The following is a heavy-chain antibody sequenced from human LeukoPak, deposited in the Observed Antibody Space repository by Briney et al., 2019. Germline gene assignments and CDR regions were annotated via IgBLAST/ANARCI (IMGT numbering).Heavy chain of an antibody. CDR1: GFTFSTYA. D-gene: IGHD3-10*01. Sequence: GGSLRLSCGASGFTFSTYAMHWVRQTPDKGLEWVAVISSDGSNENYADSVKGRFIISRDNSKNTLFLRMNNLTPEGTAVYYCAKGHDTSTWFGTWLDPWGQGTLVTVSS. V-gene: IGHV3-30*18. CDR3: AKGHDTSTWFGTWLDP. J-gene: IGHJ5*02. CDR2: ISSDGSNE.